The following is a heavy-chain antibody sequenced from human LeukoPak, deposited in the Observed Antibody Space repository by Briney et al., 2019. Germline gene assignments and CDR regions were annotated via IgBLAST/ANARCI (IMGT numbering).Heavy chain of an antibody. Sequence: SETLSLTCTVSGDSISSYNWNWIRQSPGKGLEWIGSIFYSGNTNYNPSLKSRVTISLDTSRSQFSLKLSSVTAADAAVYYCARRPKMSGSDGDTWLDPWGQGKLVTVSS. CDR2: IFYSGNT. D-gene: IGHD3-3*01. CDR1: GDSISSYN. V-gene: IGHV4-59*08. CDR3: ARRPKMSGSDGDTWLDP. J-gene: IGHJ5*02.